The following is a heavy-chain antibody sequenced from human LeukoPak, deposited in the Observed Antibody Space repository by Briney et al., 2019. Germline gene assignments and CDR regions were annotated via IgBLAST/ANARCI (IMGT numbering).Heavy chain of an antibody. CDR1: GGSISSYY. CDR2: IYYSGST. CDR3: ARGRIEWYFDL. V-gene: IGHV4-59*12. J-gene: IGHJ2*01. Sequence: KPSETLSLTCTVSGGSISSYYWSWIRQPPGKGLEWIGYIYYSGSTNYNPSLKSRVTISVDTSKNQFSLKLSSVTAADSAVYYCARGRIEWYFDLWGRGTLVTVSS. D-gene: IGHD2/OR15-2a*01.